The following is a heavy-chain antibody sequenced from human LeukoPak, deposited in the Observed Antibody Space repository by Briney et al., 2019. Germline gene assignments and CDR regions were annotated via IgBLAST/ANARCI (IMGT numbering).Heavy chain of an antibody. D-gene: IGHD2-15*01. CDR2: ICSNDNNT. CDR1: GFTFSSYA. J-gene: IGHJ4*02. Sequence: GGSLRLSCAASGFTFSSYAMDWVRQAPGKGLEWVSAICSNDNNTYYANSVKGRFTISRDNSKNTLSPQLNSLRAEDTAVYYCAKGTSSSCYSAPNYWGQGTLVTVSS. V-gene: IGHV3-23*01. CDR3: AKGTSSSCYSAPNY.